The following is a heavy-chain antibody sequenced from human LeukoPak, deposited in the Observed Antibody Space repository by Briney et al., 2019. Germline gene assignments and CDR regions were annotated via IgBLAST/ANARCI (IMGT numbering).Heavy chain of an antibody. CDR2: IYYSGST. D-gene: IGHD4-17*01. V-gene: IGHV4-39*07. CDR3: ARGGTVTRRGFDY. Sequence: SETLSLTCTVSGGSISSSSYYWGWIRQPPGKGLEWIGSIYYSGSTYYNPSLKSRVTISVDTSKNQFSLKLSSVTAADTAVYYCARGGTVTRRGFDYWGQGTLVTVSS. CDR1: GGSISSSSYY. J-gene: IGHJ4*02.